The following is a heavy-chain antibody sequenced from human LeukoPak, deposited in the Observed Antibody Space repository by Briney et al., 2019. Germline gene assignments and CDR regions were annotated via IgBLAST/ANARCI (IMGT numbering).Heavy chain of an antibody. CDR1: GYTFTSYY. CDR3: ARAQNWNPRVLGY. Sequence: ASVKVSCKAFGYTFTSYYMHWVRQAPGQGLEWMGIINPSGGSTSYAQKFQGRVTMTADTSTSTAYMELRSLRSDDTAVYYCARAQNWNPRVLGYWGQGTLVTVSS. D-gene: IGHD1-1*01. V-gene: IGHV1-46*01. J-gene: IGHJ4*02. CDR2: INPSGGST.